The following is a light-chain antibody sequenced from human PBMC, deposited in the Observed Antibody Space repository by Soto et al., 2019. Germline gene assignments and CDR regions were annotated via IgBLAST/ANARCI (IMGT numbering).Light chain of an antibody. Sequence: EIVLTQSPGTLSLSPGERATLSCRASQSVSSSYLAWYQQKPGQAPRLLIYGASSRATGIPDRFSGSGSGTDFALTISRLEPEDLAVYYCQQYSSSPLTFGQGTRLEIK. CDR3: QQYSSSPLT. CDR1: QSVSSSY. CDR2: GAS. V-gene: IGKV3-20*01. J-gene: IGKJ5*01.